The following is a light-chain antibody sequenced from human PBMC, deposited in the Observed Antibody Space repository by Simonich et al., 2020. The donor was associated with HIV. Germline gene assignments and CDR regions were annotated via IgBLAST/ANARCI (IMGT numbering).Light chain of an antibody. CDR2: GAS. CDR3: QQYDSWPYT. CDR1: QSVSRN. Sequence: EILMTQSPATLSVSPGERATLSCRASQSVSRNLAWYQQKPGQAPRLLIYGASTRATGIPARFSGSGSGTEFTLTISSMQSEDFAVFYCQQYDSWPYTFGQGTKLEIK. J-gene: IGKJ2*01. V-gene: IGKV3-15*01.